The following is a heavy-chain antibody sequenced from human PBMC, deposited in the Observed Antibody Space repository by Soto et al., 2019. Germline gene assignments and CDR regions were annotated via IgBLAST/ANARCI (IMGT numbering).Heavy chain of an antibody. Sequence: EVQLVESGGGLVKPGGSLRLSCAASGFTFSSYSMNWVRQAPGKGLEWVSSISSSSTYMYYADSVKGRFTISRDNAENSLNLQMNSLRAEDTAVYYCARVGCRSGSFSTRGMYYYDMDVWGQGTTVTVSS. CDR3: ARVGCRSGSFSTRGMYYYDMDV. V-gene: IGHV3-21*01. CDR1: GFTFSSYS. J-gene: IGHJ6*02. CDR2: ISSSSTYM. D-gene: IGHD2-15*01.